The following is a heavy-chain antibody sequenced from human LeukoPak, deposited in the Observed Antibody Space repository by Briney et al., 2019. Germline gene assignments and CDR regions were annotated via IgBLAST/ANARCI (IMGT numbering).Heavy chain of an antibody. D-gene: IGHD3-22*01. J-gene: IGHJ4*02. CDR2: IKQDGSEK. CDR1: GFTFDDYG. CDR3: ARARKVNYDSSGYYFFDY. Sequence: GGSLRLSCAASGFTFDDYGMSWVRQAPGKGLEWVANIKQDGSEKYYVDSVKGRFTISRDNAKNSLYLQMNSLRAEDTAVYYCARARKVNYDSSGYYFFDYWGQGTLVTVSS. V-gene: IGHV3-7*04.